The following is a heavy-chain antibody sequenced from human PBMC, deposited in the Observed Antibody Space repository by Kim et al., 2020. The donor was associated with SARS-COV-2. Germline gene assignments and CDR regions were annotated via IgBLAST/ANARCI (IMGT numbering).Heavy chain of an antibody. CDR2: IYHSGST. CDR3: ARAAVAGIPFDS. V-gene: IGHV4-59*01. CDR1: GGSISNYY. J-gene: IGHJ4*01. D-gene: IGHD6-19*01. Sequence: SETLSLTCTVSGGSISNYYWSWIRQSPGKGLEWIGYIYHSGSTNYNPSLKSRVTISLDTSEKQFSLKLSSVTAADAAVYYCARAAVAGIPFDSWGHGTLV.